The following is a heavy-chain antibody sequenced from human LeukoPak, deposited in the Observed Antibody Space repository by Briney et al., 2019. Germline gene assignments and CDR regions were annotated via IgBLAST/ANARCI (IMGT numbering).Heavy chain of an antibody. CDR2: LHYSGTT. D-gene: IGHD3-10*01. Sequence: SETLSLTCTVSGGSISSNHYYWAWIRQPPGKGLEWIGSLHYSGTTYYNPSLKSRVTISADTSKNQFSLKLSSVTAADTAVYYCAREAVAGGSGSNYHYYGVDVWGQGTTVTVSS. V-gene: IGHV4-39*07. CDR1: GGSISSNHYY. CDR3: AREAVAGGSGSNYHYYGVDV. J-gene: IGHJ6*02.